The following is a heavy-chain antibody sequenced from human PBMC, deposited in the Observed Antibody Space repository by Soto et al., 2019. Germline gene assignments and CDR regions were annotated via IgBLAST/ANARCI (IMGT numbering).Heavy chain of an antibody. CDR1: GFSLSTSGVG. V-gene: IGHV2-5*02. CDR2: IYWDDAK. Sequence: QITLKESGPTLVKPTQTLTLTCTFSGFSLSTSGVGVGWIRQPPGEALEWLVVIYWDDAKEYSPSLKNRLTITKDISKNQVVLTMTNMGPMDTGTYYCARKGPEDWPLDYWGQGTLVTVSS. D-gene: IGHD3-9*01. J-gene: IGHJ4*02. CDR3: ARKGPEDWPLDY.